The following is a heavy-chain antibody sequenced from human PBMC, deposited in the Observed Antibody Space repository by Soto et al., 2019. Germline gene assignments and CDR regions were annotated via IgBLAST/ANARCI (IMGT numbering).Heavy chain of an antibody. D-gene: IGHD6-13*01. J-gene: IGHJ4*02. CDR2: ISGSGGST. Sequence: EVQLLESGGGLVQPGGSLRLSCAASGFTFSSYAMSWVRQAPGKGLEWVSAISGSGGSTYYADSVKGRFTISRDNSKNTLYLQMNSLRAEDTAVYYFAKLSRHSSSWYGDYWGQGTLVTVSS. CDR1: GFTFSSYA. CDR3: AKLSRHSSSWYGDY. V-gene: IGHV3-23*01.